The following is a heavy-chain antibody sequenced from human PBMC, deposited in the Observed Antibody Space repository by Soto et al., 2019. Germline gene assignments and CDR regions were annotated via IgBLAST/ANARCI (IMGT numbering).Heavy chain of an antibody. D-gene: IGHD3-22*01. V-gene: IGHV4-31*03. CDR2: IYYSGST. CDR1: GGSISSGGYY. CDR3: ARDRLWYYYDSSGHGREYYYYGMDV. Sequence: SETLSLTCTVSGGSISSGGYYWSWIRQHPGKGLEGIGYIYYSGSTYYNPSLKSRVTISVDTSKNQSSLKLSSVTAADTAVYYCARDRLWYYYDSSGHGREYYYYGMDVWGQGTTVTVSS. J-gene: IGHJ6*02.